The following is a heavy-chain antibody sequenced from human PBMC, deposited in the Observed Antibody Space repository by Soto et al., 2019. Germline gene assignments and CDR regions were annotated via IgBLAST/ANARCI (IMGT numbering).Heavy chain of an antibody. CDR3: ARDSNGQPHIEY. D-gene: IGHD2-8*01. V-gene: IGHV3-48*02. CDR2: ISSVRTIM. CDR1: VFTFSSYS. J-gene: IGHJ4*02. Sequence: PVGSLRLSCASSVFTFSSYSINCVRHAPGKGLEWVSYISSVRTIMYYADSVKGRFTVSRDNAKNSLYLQMNNLREEDTAMYYCARDSNGQPHIEYWGQGTPVSVSS.